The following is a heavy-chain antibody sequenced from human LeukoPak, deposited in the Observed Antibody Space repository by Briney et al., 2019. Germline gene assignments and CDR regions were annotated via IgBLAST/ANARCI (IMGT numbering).Heavy chain of an antibody. J-gene: IGHJ4*02. V-gene: IGHV4-34*01. Sequence: PSETLSLTCAVYGGSFSGYYWSWIRQPPGKGLEWIGEINHSGSTNYNPSLKSRVTISVDTSKNQFSLKLSSVTAADTAVYYCARAGSEAAAGNDYWGQGTLVTVSS. CDR1: GGSFSGYY. CDR2: INHSGST. D-gene: IGHD6-13*01. CDR3: ARAGSEAAAGNDY.